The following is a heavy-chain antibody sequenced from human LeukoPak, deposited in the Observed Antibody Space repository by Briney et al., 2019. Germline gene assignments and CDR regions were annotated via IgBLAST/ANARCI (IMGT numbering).Heavy chain of an antibody. J-gene: IGHJ6*03. CDR2: IYSGVST. D-gene: IGHD4-17*01. Sequence: GGSLRLSCAASAFTVSSNYMSWVRQAPGKGLEWVSVIYSGVSTYYADSVKGRFTTSRDNAKNSLYLQMNSLRAEDTAVYYCAREASGDYYYYYYMDVWGKGTTVTVSS. V-gene: IGHV3-53*01. CDR1: AFTVSSNY. CDR3: AREASGDYYYYYYMDV.